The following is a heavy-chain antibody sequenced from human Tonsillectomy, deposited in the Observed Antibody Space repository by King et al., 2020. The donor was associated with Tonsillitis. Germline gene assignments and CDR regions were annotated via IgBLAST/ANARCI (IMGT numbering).Heavy chain of an antibody. Sequence: VQLVESGGGFVQPGGSLRLSCAASGFTFSSYAMNWVRQPAGGGLEWVSVISGSGGNTDYAESVKGRFTISRDNSTNMLYLQMNSLRAEDTAVYYCAKDGRGNPYCMDVWGKGTTVTVSS. CDR1: GFTFSSYA. J-gene: IGHJ6*03. CDR2: ISGSGGNT. CDR3: AKDGRGNPYCMDV. V-gene: IGHV3-23*04. D-gene: IGHD1-14*01.